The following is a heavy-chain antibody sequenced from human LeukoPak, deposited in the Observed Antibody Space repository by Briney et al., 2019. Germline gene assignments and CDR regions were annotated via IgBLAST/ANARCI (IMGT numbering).Heavy chain of an antibody. CDR1: GGSISSHY. Sequence: NPSETLSLTCTVSGGSISSHYWSWIRQPPGKGLEWIGYIYYSGSTNYNPSLKSRVTISVDTSKNQFSLKLSSVTAADTAVYYCAREVYGFWSGYTDYWGQGTLVTVSS. CDR2: IYYSGST. V-gene: IGHV4-59*11. J-gene: IGHJ4*02. CDR3: AREVYGFWSGYTDY. D-gene: IGHD3-3*01.